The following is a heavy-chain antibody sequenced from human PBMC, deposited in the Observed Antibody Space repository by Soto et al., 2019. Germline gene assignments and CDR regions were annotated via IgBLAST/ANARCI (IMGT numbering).Heavy chain of an antibody. J-gene: IGHJ5*02. CDR2: IYDSGST. Sequence: SETLSLTCTVSGGSISSYYWSWIRQPPGKGLEWIGYIYDSGSTNYNPSLKSRVTISVDTPKNQFSLRLTSVTAADTAVYYCARDRGGITVSSKPLGEWFDPWGQGTLVTVSS. D-gene: IGHD3-16*01. CDR1: GGSISSYY. CDR3: ARDRGGITVSSKPLGEWFDP. V-gene: IGHV4-59*12.